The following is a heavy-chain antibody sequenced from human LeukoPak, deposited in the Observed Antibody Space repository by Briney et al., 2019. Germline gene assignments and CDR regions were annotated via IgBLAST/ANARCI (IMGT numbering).Heavy chain of an antibody. CDR1: GFTFSSYG. V-gene: IGHV3-30*02. CDR3: AKGAHSNYYFDY. CDR2: IRYEGSNN. D-gene: IGHD1-7*01. J-gene: IGHJ4*02. Sequence: GGSLRLSCAASGFTFSSYGMYWVRQAPGKGLEWVAFIRYEGSNNDYADSVKGRFTISRDNSKNTLYLQMNSLRAEDTAVHYCAKGAHSNYYFDYWGQGTLVTVSS.